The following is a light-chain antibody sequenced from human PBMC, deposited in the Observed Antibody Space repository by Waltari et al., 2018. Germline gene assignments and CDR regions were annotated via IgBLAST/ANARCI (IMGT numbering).Light chain of an antibody. Sequence: EIVLTQSPATLSLSPGERATLSCRASQSVSSSLAWYQQKPGQAPRLLIYGASSRATGIPDRFSGSGSETDFTLTISSLEPEDFAVYYCQQYTNWPLFTFGPGTKLDIK. CDR2: GAS. CDR3: QQYTNWPLFT. CDR1: QSVSSS. J-gene: IGKJ3*01. V-gene: IGKV3-15*01.